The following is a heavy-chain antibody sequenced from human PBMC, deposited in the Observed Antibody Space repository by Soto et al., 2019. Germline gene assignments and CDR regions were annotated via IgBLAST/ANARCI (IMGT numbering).Heavy chain of an antibody. Sequence: QVQLQESGPGLVKPSGTLSLTCAVSGGSISSSNWWSWVRQPPGKGLEWIGEIYHSGSTNYNPSLKSRVTLSVDKSKNQFSLKLSSVTAADTAVYYCARARKITIFGVSNYMDVWGQGTTVTVSS. CDR2: IYHSGST. V-gene: IGHV4-4*02. J-gene: IGHJ6*02. D-gene: IGHD3-3*01. CDR3: ARARKITIFGVSNYMDV. CDR1: GGSISSSNW.